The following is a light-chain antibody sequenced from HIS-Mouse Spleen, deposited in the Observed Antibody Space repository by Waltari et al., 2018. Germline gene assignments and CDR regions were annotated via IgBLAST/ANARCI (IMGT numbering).Light chain of an antibody. Sequence: SYELTQPPSVSVSPGQTARITCSGDALPKKYAYWYQQKSGQAPVLVIYEDSKRPSGNPEGLSGSSSGTMATLTISGAQVEDEADYYCYSTDSSGNHRVFGGGTKLTVL. CDR1: ALPKKY. CDR2: EDS. V-gene: IGLV3-10*01. J-gene: IGLJ2*01. CDR3: YSTDSSGNHRV.